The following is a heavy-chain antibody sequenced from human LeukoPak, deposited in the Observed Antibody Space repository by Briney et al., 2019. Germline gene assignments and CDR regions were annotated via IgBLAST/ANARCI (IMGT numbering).Heavy chain of an antibody. V-gene: IGHV4-39*01. CDR2: IYYGGST. J-gene: IGHJ4*02. Sequence: PSETLSLTCTVSGGSISSSSYYWGWIRQPPGKGLEWIGSIYYGGSTYYNPSLKSRVTISVDTSKNQFSLKLSSVTAADTAVYYCASPPTGIGRGDYALFMAYWGQGTLVTVSS. CDR3: ASPPTGIGRGDYALFMAY. D-gene: IGHD4-17*01. CDR1: GGSISSSSYY.